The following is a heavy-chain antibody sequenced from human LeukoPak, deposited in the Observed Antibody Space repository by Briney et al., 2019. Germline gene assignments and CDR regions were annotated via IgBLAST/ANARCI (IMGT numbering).Heavy chain of an antibody. J-gene: IGHJ5*02. CDR2: ISNDETNK. CDR1: GFTFSRDG. V-gene: IGHV3-30*18. CDR3: AKEGQRGSYGVYDDYH. D-gene: IGHD5/OR15-5a*01. Sequence: GGSLRLSCAASGFTFSRDGMYWVRQAPGKGLEWVAVISNDETNKYYTDSVRGRFTISRDNSKNMVYLQMNSLRVEDTAVYYCAKEGQRGSYGVYDDYHWGQGTLVTVSS.